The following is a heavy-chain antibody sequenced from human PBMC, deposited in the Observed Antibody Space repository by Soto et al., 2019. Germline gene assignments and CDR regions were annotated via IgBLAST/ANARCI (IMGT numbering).Heavy chain of an antibody. J-gene: IGHJ6*02. CDR2: ISPYTGNT. Sequence: QVQLVQSGDEVKKPGGSVKVSCKASGYIFVNYGIAWVRQAPGQGLEWMGWISPYTGNTHSASKVQGRLTMTTDTSTSTDYMDLGSLTSDDTAVYYCVMVDNYVTPTPQDVWGQGTTVTVSS. CDR1: GYIFVNYG. CDR3: VMVDNYVTPTPQDV. V-gene: IGHV1-18*01. D-gene: IGHD3-16*01.